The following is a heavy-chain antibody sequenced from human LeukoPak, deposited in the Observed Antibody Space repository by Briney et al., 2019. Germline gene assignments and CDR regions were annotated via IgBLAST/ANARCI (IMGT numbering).Heavy chain of an antibody. V-gene: IGHV4-59*08. D-gene: IGHD6-19*01. CDR3: ARRKPYTSAWYYFDY. CDR1: GGSISNYY. CDR2: IFYTGST. J-gene: IGHJ4*02. Sequence: SETLSLTRTVSGGSISNYYWSCIRQPPGKLLEWIGYIFYTGSTNYSPSLKSRVTISVDTSRNQFSLKLSSVTAADTAVYYCARRKPYTSAWYYFDYWGQGTLVTVSS.